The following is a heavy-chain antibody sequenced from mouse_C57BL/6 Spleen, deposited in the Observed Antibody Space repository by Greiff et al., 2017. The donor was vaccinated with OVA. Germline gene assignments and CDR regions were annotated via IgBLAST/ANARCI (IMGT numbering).Heavy chain of an antibody. J-gene: IGHJ1*03. D-gene: IGHD1-1*01. CDR3: ARWDTTVGWYFDV. CDR2: LDPSDSYT. Sequence: QVQLQQPGAELVRPGTSVKLSCKASGYTFTSYWMHWVKQRPGQGLEWIGELDPSDSYTNYNQKFKGKSTLTVDKSSSPAYMQLSSLTSEDSAVYYCARWDTTVGWYFDVWGTGTTVTVSS. CDR1: GYTFTSYW. V-gene: IGHV1-59*01.